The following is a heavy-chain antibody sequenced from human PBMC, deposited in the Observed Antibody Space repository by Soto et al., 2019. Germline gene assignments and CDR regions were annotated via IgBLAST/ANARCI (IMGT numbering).Heavy chain of an antibody. J-gene: IGHJ6*02. CDR1: GFTFSSYA. Sequence: GSLRLSCAASGFTFSSYAMSWVRQAPGKGLEWVSAISGSGGSTYYADSVKGRFTISRDNSKNTLYLQMNSLRAEDTAVYYCATMGYCSGGSCYGPLYYYYGMDVWGQGTTVTVSS. V-gene: IGHV3-23*01. CDR3: ATMGYCSGGSCYGPLYYYYGMDV. D-gene: IGHD2-15*01. CDR2: ISGSGGST.